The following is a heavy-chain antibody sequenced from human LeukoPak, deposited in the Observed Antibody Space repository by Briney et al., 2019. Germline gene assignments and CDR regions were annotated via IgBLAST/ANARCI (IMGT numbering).Heavy chain of an antibody. CDR1: GASINSDY. D-gene: IGHD6-6*01. CDR2: IYYSGNT. Sequence: LETLSLTCTVSGASINSDYWSWIRQPPGKGLEWIGYIYYSGNTNYNPSLKSRVTISVDASKNQFSLKLSSVTAADTAVYYCARGAAIAARPVDYWGQGTLVTVSS. J-gene: IGHJ4*02. V-gene: IGHV4-59*12. CDR3: ARGAAIAARPVDY.